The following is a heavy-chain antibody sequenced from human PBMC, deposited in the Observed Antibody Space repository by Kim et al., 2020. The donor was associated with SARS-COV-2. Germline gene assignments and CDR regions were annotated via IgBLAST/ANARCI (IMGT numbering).Heavy chain of an antibody. Sequence: GGSLRLSCAASGFTFSSYSMIWVRQAPGKGLEWVSYISSSSGTIYYADSVKGRFTISRDNAKNSLYLQMSSLRDEDTAVYYCARGVPSLVYVWGQGTLVTVSS. CDR3: ARGVPSLVYV. V-gene: IGHV3-48*02. D-gene: IGHD3-16*01. CDR2: ISSSSGTI. J-gene: IGHJ4*02. CDR1: GFTFSSYS.